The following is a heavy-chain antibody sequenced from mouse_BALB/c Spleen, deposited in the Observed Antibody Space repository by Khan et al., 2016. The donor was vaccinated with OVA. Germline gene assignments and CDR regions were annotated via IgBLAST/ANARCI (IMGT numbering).Heavy chain of an antibody. CDR1: GYSITSDYA. J-gene: IGHJ4*01. CDR3: ARRGDGYYGAMDY. D-gene: IGHD2-3*01. V-gene: IGHV3-2*02. Sequence: EVQGVESGPGLVKPSQSLSLTCTVTGYSITSDYAWNWIRQFPGNKLEWMGYISYSGSTSYNPSLKSRISITRDTSKNQFFLQLNSVTTEDTATYYCARRGDGYYGAMDYWGQGTSVTVSS. CDR2: ISYSGST.